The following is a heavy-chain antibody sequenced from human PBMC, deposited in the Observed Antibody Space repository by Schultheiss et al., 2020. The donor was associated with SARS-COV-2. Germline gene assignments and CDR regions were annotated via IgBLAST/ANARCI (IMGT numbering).Heavy chain of an antibody. CDR1: GDTFSKYS. CDR3: ARRDDFWSGKEDY. CDR2: INAGNGNT. Sequence: ASVKVSCKASGDTFSKYSMDWVRQAPGQGLEWMGWINAGNGNTKYSQKFQGRVTLTTDTSTSTAYMELRSLRSDDTAVYYCARRDDFWSGKEDYWGQGTLVTVSS. D-gene: IGHD3-3*01. J-gene: IGHJ4*02. V-gene: IGHV1-18*01.